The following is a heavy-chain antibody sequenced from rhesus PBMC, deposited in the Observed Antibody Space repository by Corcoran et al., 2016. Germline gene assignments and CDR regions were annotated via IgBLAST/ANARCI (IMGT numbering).Heavy chain of an antibody. J-gene: IGHJ5-1*01. CDR2: IFSGSGRS. Sequence: QVQLQESGPGLLKPSETLSLTCAVSGGSISGGYGWGWIRQPPGKGLEWIGRIFSGSGRSSSNPSSVSRVAVSSGTAKNRCSLKRSSVTAADTAVYYFARDSIVVVVLAAPGLRRVDVWGPGVLVTVSS. V-gene: IGHV4S7*01. CDR3: ARDSIVVVVLAAPGLRRVDV. D-gene: IGHD2-15*01. CDR1: GGSISGGYG.